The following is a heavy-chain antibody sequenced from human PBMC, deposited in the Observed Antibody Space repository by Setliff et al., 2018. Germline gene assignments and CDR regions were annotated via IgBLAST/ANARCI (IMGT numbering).Heavy chain of an antibody. Sequence: PSETLSLTCAVSGFSISSGYYWGWIRQPPGKGLEWIGRIYHRGDTYYNASLKSLLTLSVDTSKNQFSLKLRSVTAADTAVHDCARTGTYRYFDYWGQGALVTVSS. V-gene: IGHV4-38-2*01. CDR2: IYHRGDT. D-gene: IGHD1-1*01. CDR1: GFSISSGYY. J-gene: IGHJ4*02. CDR3: ARTGTYRYFDY.